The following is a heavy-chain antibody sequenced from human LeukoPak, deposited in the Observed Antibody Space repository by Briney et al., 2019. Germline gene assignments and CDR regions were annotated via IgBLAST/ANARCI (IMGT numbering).Heavy chain of an antibody. CDR2: IFHSGST. V-gene: IGHV4-38-2*01. Sequence: PSETLSLTCAVSGYSISSGYYCGWIRQTPGKGLEWIGSIFHSGSTYYNPSLKSRVTISVDRSKNQFSLKLSSVTAADTAVYHCARRGIAAAFDYWGQGTLVTVSS. CDR1: GYSISSGYY. CDR3: ARRGIAAAFDY. D-gene: IGHD6-13*01. J-gene: IGHJ4*02.